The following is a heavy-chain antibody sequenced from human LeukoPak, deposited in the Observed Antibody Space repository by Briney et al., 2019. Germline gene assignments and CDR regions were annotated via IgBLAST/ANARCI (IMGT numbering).Heavy chain of an antibody. V-gene: IGHV3-74*01. CDR1: GFQFSSFW. CDR3: ASGNLN. J-gene: IGHJ4*02. Sequence: GGSLRLSCSASGFQFSSFWMHWVRQAPGKGLVWVSRINLDGRSTTYADSVKGRFTISRDNAKNTLYLQMNSLRAEDTAVYYCASGNLNWGQGTLVTVSS. CDR2: INLDGRST.